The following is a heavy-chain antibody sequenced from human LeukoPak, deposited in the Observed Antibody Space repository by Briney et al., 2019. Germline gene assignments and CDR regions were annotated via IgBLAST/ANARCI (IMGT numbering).Heavy chain of an antibody. CDR2: ISSSGSTI. CDR1: GFTFSNYG. CDR3: SELGITMIGGG. V-gene: IGHV3-48*04. J-gene: IGHJ6*04. D-gene: IGHD3-10*02. Sequence: GGSLRLSCAASGFTFSNYGMHWVRQAPGKGLEWVSYISSSGSTIYYADSVKGRFTISRDNAKNSLYLQMNSLRAEGTAVYYCSELGITMIGGGWGKGTTVTISS.